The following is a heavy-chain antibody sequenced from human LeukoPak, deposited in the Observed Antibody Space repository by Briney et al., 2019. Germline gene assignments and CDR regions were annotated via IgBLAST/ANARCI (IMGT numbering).Heavy chain of an antibody. Sequence: SETLSLTCTVSGGSISSSSYYWGWIRQPPGKGLEWIGSIYYSGSTYYNPSLKSRVTISVDTSKNQFSLKLSSVTAADTAVYYCARAPFPGQWLVGGWFDPWGQGTLVTVSS. J-gene: IGHJ5*02. CDR3: ARAPFPGQWLVGGWFDP. CDR2: IYYSGST. V-gene: IGHV4-39*01. CDR1: GGSISSSSYY. D-gene: IGHD6-19*01.